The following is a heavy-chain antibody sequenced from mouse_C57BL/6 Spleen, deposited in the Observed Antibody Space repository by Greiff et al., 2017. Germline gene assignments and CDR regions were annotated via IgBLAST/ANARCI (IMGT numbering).Heavy chain of an antibody. CDR3: AGYSSGYSFSY. CDR2: ISYDGSN. V-gene: IGHV3-6*01. J-gene: IGHJ3*01. Sequence: VQLQQSGPGLVKPSQSLSLTCSVTGYSITSGYYWNWIRQFPGNKLEWMGYISYDGSNNYNPSLKNRISITRDTSKNQFFLKLNSVTTEDTATYYCAGYSSGYSFSYWGQGTLVTVSA. CDR1: GYSITSGYY. D-gene: IGHD3-2*02.